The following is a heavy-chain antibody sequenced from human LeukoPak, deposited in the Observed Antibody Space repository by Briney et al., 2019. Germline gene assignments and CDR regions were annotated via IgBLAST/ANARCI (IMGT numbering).Heavy chain of an antibody. Sequence: PGGSLRLSCAASGFTFSSYNMNWVRQAPGKGLEWVSYISSSSSIIYYADSVKGRFTISRDNAKNSLYLQMNSLRAEDTAVYYCARDGDIVVVPDNTNIDYWGQGTLVTVSS. J-gene: IGHJ4*02. V-gene: IGHV3-21*05. CDR3: ARDGDIVVVPDNTNIDY. CDR1: GFTFSSYN. CDR2: ISSSSSII. D-gene: IGHD2-2*01.